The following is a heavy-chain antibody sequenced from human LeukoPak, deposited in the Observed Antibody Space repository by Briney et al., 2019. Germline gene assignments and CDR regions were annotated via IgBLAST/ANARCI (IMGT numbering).Heavy chain of an antibody. CDR1: GYTFTSNY. CDR2: IYPRDGST. CDR3: ARNTMKITMIVVVPHYFDY. Sequence: ASVKVSCKASGYTFTSNYIHWVRQAPGQGLEWMGMIYPRDGSTSYAQKFQGRVTMTTDTSTSTAYMELRSLRSDDTAVYYCARNTMKITMIVVVPHYFDYWGQGTLVTVSS. J-gene: IGHJ4*02. D-gene: IGHD3-22*01. V-gene: IGHV1-46*01.